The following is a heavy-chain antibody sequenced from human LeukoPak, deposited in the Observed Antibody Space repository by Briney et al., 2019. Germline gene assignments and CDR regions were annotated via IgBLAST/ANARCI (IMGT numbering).Heavy chain of an antibody. V-gene: IGHV3-21*01. CDR3: ARDSCSGGSCHNWFDP. CDR2: ISSSSSYI. D-gene: IGHD2-15*01. Sequence: GGSLRLSCAASGFTFSSYSMNWVRQAPGKGLEWVSSISSSSSYIYYADSVKGRFTISRDNAKNSLYLQMNSLRAEDTAVYYCARDSCSGGSCHNWFDPWGQGTLVTVSS. CDR1: GFTFSSYS. J-gene: IGHJ5*02.